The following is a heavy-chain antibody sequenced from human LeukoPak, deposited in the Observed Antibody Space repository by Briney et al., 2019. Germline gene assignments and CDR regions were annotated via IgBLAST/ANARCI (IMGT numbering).Heavy chain of an antibody. CDR3: ARGSYSSSWYKLRY. J-gene: IGHJ4*02. D-gene: IGHD6-13*01. V-gene: IGHV4-61*05. CDR2: IYYSGST. CDR1: GGSISSSSYY. Sequence: SETLSLTCTVSGGSISSSSYYWGWIRQPPGKGLEWIGYIYYSGSTNYNPSLKSRVTISVDTSKNQFSLKLSSVTAADTAVYYCARGSYSSSWYKLRYWGQGTLVTVSS.